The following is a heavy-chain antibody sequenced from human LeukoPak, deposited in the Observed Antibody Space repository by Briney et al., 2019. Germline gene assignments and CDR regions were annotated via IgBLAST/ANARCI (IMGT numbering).Heavy chain of an antibody. D-gene: IGHD3-3*01. CDR2: ISGSGGST. V-gene: IGHV3-23*01. CDR3: AKDGIFGVVLETPLEVDY. J-gene: IGHJ4*02. Sequence: EGSLRLSCAASGFTFSSYAMSWVRQAPGKGLEWVSAISGSGGSTYYADSVKGRFTISRDNSKNTLYLQMNSLRAEDTAVNYCAKDGIFGVVLETPLEVDYWGQGTLVTVSS. CDR1: GFTFSSYA.